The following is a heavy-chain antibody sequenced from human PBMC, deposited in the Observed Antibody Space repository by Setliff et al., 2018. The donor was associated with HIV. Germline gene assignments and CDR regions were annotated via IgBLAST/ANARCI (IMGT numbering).Heavy chain of an antibody. J-gene: IGHJ6*03. D-gene: IGHD6-19*01. Sequence: ASVKVSCKASGYTFATYGISWVRQAPGQGLEWMGWISPYNGNTNYAQKVRGRVTMTTDTSTSTAYMELRSLRSDDTALYYCARVRNHLAVSPWYSYMDVWGKGTTVTVSS. CDR2: ISPYNGNT. CDR1: GYTFATYG. CDR3: ARVRNHLAVSPWYSYMDV. V-gene: IGHV1-18*01.